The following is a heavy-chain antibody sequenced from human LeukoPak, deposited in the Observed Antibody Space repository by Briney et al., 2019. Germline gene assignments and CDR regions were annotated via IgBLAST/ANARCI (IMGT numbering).Heavy chain of an antibody. CDR2: INPSGGNT. V-gene: IGHV1-46*01. Sequence: ASVKVSCKASGYTFTSYYMHWVRQAPGQGLEWMGIINPSGGNTGYAQKFQGRVTMTRNTSISTAYMELSSLRSEDTAVYYCARGRFEWELLRHYDAFDIWGQGTMVTVSS. D-gene: IGHD1-26*01. CDR1: GYTFTSYY. J-gene: IGHJ3*02. CDR3: ARGRFEWELLRHYDAFDI.